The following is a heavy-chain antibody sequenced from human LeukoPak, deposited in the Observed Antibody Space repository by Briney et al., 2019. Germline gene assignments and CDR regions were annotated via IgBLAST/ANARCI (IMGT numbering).Heavy chain of an antibody. CDR1: GSTFSSYS. V-gene: IGHV3-21*01. CDR2: ISSSSYI. CDR3: ARSRGIVVVTATEGGVDY. D-gene: IGHD2-21*02. J-gene: IGHJ4*02. Sequence: GGSLRLSCAASGSTFSSYSMNWVRQAPGKGLEWVSSISSSSYIYYADSVKGRFTISRDNAKNSLYLQMNSLRAEDTAVYYCARSRGIVVVTATEGGVDYWGQGTLVTVSS.